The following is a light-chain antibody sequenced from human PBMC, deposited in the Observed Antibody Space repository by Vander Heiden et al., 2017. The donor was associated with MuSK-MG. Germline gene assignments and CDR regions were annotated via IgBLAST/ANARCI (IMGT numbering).Light chain of an antibody. Sequence: DIQMTQPPSTLSASVGDRVTITCRASQSIRIWLAWYQQKPGKAPKLLIYKAANLQSGVPSRFSGSGSGTEFTLTISSLQPDDFATYYCQQYQSFPYTFGQGTKLEIK. CDR2: KAA. V-gene: IGKV1-5*03. J-gene: IGKJ2*01. CDR3: QQYQSFPYT. CDR1: QSIRIW.